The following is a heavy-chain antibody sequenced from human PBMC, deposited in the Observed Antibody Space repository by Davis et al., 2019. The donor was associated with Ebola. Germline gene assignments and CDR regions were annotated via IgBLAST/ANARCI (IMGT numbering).Heavy chain of an antibody. CDR1: GFTFSSYG. V-gene: IGHV3-33*01. D-gene: IGHD3-16*01. Sequence: PGGSLRLSCAASGFTFSSYGMHWVRQAPGKGLEWVAVIWYDGSNKYYADSVKGRFTISRDNSKNTLYLQMNSLRAEDTAVYYCARDLPYDYVTDYYGMDVWGQGTTVTVSS. CDR2: IWYDGSNK. CDR3: ARDLPYDYVTDYYGMDV. J-gene: IGHJ6*02.